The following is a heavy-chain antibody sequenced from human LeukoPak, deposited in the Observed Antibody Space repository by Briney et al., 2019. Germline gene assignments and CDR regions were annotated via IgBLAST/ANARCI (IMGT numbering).Heavy chain of an antibody. CDR3: ARLIYYDTSGHYFDVDY. J-gene: IGHJ4*02. V-gene: IGHV5-10-1*01. D-gene: IGHD3-22*01. CDR1: GYIFTNYW. Sequence: GESLQISCRGSGYIFTNYWISWVRQMPGKGLEWMGRIDPSDSYTKYSPSFQGHVTISADESISTAYLQWSSLKASDTAMYFCARLIYYDTSGHYFDVDYWGQGTLVTVSS. CDR2: IDPSDSYT.